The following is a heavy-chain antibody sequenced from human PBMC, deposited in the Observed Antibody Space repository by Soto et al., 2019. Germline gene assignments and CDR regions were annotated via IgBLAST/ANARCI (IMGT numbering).Heavy chain of an antibody. CDR2: ISGSGGST. J-gene: IGHJ6*03. V-gene: IGHV3-23*01. CDR1: GFTFSSYA. CDR3: AKDELRFDPRYYYYMDV. D-gene: IGHD3-3*01. Sequence: GGSLRLSCAASGFTFSSYAMSWVRQAPGKGLEWVSAISGSGGSTYYADSVKGRFTISRDNSKNTLYLQMNSLRAEDTAVYYCAKDELRFDPRYYYYMDVWGKGTTVTVSS.